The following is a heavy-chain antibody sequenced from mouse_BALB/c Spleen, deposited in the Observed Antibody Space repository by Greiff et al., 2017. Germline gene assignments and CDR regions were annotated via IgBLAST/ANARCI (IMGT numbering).Heavy chain of an antibody. CDR2: IDPANGNT. D-gene: IGHD1-1*01. CDR3: AYYGSSPAWFAY. CDR1: GFNIKDTY. V-gene: IGHV14-3*02. J-gene: IGHJ3*01. Sequence: VQLQQSGAELVKPGASVTLSCTASGFNIKDTYMHWVKQRPEQGLEWIGRIDPANGNTKYDPKFQGKATITADTSSNTAYLQLSSLTSEDTAVYYCAYYGSSPAWFAYWGQGTLVTVSA.